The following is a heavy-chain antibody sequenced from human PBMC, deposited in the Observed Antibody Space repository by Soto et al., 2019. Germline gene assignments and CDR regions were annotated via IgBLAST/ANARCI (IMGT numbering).Heavy chain of an antibody. CDR2: ISSSSSYI. D-gene: IGHD4-17*01. CDR3: AREGHDYRYTAGWGSVGFDY. Sequence: GGSLRLSCAASGFTFSSYSMNWVRQAPGKGLEWVSSISSSSSYIYYADSVKGRFTISRDNAKNSLYLQMNSLRAEDTAVYYCAREGHDYRYTAGWGSVGFDYWGQGTLVTVSS. V-gene: IGHV3-21*01. J-gene: IGHJ4*02. CDR1: GFTFSSYS.